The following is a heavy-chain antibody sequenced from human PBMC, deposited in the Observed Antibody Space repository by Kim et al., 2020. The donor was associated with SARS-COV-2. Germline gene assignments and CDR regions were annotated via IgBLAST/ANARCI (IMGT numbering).Heavy chain of an antibody. CDR3: ARDQSTSYSLYYYYYGMDV. Sequence: GRFTISRDNAKNSLYLQMNSLRAEDTAVYYCARDQSTSYSLYYYYYGMDVWGQGTTVTVSS. V-gene: IGHV3-11*06. J-gene: IGHJ6*02. D-gene: IGHD2-2*01.